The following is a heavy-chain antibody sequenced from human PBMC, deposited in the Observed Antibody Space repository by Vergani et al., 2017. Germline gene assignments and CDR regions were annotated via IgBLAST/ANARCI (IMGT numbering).Heavy chain of an antibody. CDR2: IDEYGNRA. CDR1: GFSFNTYW. J-gene: IGHJ5*01. V-gene: IGHV3-74*03. D-gene: IGHD2-8*02. Sequence: EVQLVESGGGSVQSGGSLRLSCVASGFSFNTYWMHWVRQVPGKGLMWVARIDEYGNRATYGDFETGRFTISRDNAKNTVFLQINNLRADDAGVYYCLRTEYCTGIACNPRFHSWGPGGLVTVSS. CDR3: LRTEYCTGIACNPRFHS.